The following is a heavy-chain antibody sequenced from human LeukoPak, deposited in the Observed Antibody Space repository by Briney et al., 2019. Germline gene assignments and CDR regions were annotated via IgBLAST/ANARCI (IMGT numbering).Heavy chain of an antibody. V-gene: IGHV3-21*01. D-gene: IGHD3-10*01. CDR2: ISSRSSYM. CDR1: GFTFSTYT. Sequence: SGGSLRLSCEVSGFTFSTYTMNWVRQAPGKGLEWVSSISSRSSYMYYADSVKGRFTISRDNAKNSLYLQMNSLRAEDTAVYYCATSMPGWLSGSGSFDAFDIWGQGTMVTVSA. J-gene: IGHJ3*02. CDR3: ATSMPGWLSGSGSFDAFDI.